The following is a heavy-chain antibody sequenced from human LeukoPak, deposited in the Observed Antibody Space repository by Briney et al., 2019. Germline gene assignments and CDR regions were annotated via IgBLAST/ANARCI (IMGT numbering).Heavy chain of an antibody. D-gene: IGHD4-23*01. CDR3: ARGPNKSDGGNSGSAWFDP. J-gene: IGHJ5*02. CDR1: GYTFTTYD. CDR2: MNPNSGNT. V-gene: IGHV1-8*01. Sequence: GASVKVSCKASGYTFTTYDINWVRQATGQGLEWMGWMNPNSGNTDYAQKFQGRVTMTTNTSISTAYMELSSLRSEDTAVYYCARGPNKSDGGNSGSAWFDPWGQGTQVTVSS.